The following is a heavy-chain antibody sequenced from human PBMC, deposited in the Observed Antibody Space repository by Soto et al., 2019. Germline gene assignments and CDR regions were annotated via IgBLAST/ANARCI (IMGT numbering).Heavy chain of an antibody. Sequence: EVQLVESVGGLVQPGGSLRLSCEASGFTFRNYAMHWVRQGTGKGLEWVSGISAAGDPDYADSVEGRFTISRENAQNSFFLQMNSLRVGDTAVYYCARTDRDFYGLDVWGQGTTVIVSS. CDR2: ISAAGDP. V-gene: IGHV3-13*05. CDR3: ARTDRDFYGLDV. J-gene: IGHJ6*02. CDR1: GFTFRNYA.